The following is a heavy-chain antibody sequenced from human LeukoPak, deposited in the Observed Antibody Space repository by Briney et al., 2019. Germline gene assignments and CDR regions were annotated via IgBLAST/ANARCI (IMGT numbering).Heavy chain of an antibody. V-gene: IGHV3-23*01. D-gene: IGHD6-13*01. Sequence: GGSLRLSCAASGFTFSSNAMGWVRQAPGKGLEWDSDINSSGGRTYYSDSVKGGFTNSRDNSKNTLYLKMNSLRTEDTAIYYCARGMRGSSWLSFDYWGQGTLVTVSS. CDR2: INSSGGRT. CDR3: ARGMRGSSWLSFDY. CDR1: GFTFSSNA. J-gene: IGHJ4*02.